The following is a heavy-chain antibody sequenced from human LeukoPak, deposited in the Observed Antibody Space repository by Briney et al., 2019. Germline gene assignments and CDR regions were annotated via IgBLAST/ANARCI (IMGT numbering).Heavy chain of an antibody. CDR1: GGSFSGYY. V-gene: IGHV4-34*01. CDR3: ARTAAAWFNYYYMDV. D-gene: IGHD6-13*01. Sequence: SETLSLTCAVYGGSFSGYYWSWIRQPPGKGLEWIGEINHRGSTNYNPSLKSRVTISVDTSKNQFSLKLSSVTAADTAVYYCARTAAAWFNYYYMDVWGKGTTVTVSS. CDR2: INHRGST. J-gene: IGHJ6*03.